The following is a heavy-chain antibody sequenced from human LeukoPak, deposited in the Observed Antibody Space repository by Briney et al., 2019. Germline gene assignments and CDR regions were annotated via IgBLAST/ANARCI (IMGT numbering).Heavy chain of an antibody. CDR3: ARGTRTESFDY. D-gene: IGHD3/OR15-3a*01. CDR1: GGTFSSDA. J-gene: IGHJ4*02. CDR2: IIPIFGTA. V-gene: IGHV1-69*05. Sequence: SVKVSCKXSGGTFSSDAISWVRQAPGQGLEWMGRIIPIFGTANYAQKFQGRVTITTDESTSTAYMELSSLRSEDTAVYYCARGTRTESFDYWGQGTLVTVSS.